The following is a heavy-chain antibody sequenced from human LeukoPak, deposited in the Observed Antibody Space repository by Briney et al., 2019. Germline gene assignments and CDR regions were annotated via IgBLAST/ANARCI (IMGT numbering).Heavy chain of an antibody. CDR3: ATYCSSTSPTESENWFDP. CDR2: FDPEDGET. J-gene: IGHJ5*02. CDR1: GYTLTELS. D-gene: IGHD2-2*01. Sequence: GASVKISCKVSGYTLTELSMHWVRQAPGKGLEWMGGFDPEDGETIFAQKFQGRVTMTEDTSTDTAYMELSSLRSEDTAVYYCATYCSSTSPTESENWFDPWGQGTLVTVSS. V-gene: IGHV1-24*01.